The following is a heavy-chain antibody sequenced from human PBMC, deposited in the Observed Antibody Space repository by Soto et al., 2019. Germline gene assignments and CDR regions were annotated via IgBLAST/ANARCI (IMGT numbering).Heavy chain of an antibody. CDR2: IFYSGTT. Sequence: SETLSLTCTVSCDSIINYYWSWIRQPPGKRLEWLGYIFYSGTTSYNPSLKRRVTISVDTSKNQFALRLRSVTAADTATYYCARFKRGYSYGSVIDFWGQGTLVTVSS. CDR1: CDSIINYY. CDR3: ARFKRGYSYGSVIDF. J-gene: IGHJ4*02. D-gene: IGHD5-18*01. V-gene: IGHV4-59*01.